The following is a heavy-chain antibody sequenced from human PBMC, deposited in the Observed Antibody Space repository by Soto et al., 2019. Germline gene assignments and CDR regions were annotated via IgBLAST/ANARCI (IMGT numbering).Heavy chain of an antibody. D-gene: IGHD2-2*01. Sequence: SETLSLTCPVSGGSISSYYWSWIRQPPGKGLEWIGYIYYSGSTNYNPSLKSRVTISVDPAKNQFSLKLSSVTAADTATYYCAREMGHCTSTNCYASLGPWGQGTRVTVSS. J-gene: IGHJ5*02. V-gene: IGHV4-59*01. CDR2: IYYSGST. CDR1: GGSISSYY. CDR3: AREMGHCTSTNCYASLGP.